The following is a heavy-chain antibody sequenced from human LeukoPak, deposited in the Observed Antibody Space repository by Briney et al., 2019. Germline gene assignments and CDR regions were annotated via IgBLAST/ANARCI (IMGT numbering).Heavy chain of an antibody. D-gene: IGHD7-27*01. V-gene: IGHV4-34*01. Sequence: SETLSLTCAVYGGSFSGYYWSWIRQPPGKGLEWIGEINHSGSTNYNPSLKSRVTVSVDTSKNQFSLKLSSVTAADTAVYYCARGLGRGPYWGQGTLVTVSS. CDR2: INHSGST. CDR1: GGSFSGYY. J-gene: IGHJ4*02. CDR3: ARGLGRGPY.